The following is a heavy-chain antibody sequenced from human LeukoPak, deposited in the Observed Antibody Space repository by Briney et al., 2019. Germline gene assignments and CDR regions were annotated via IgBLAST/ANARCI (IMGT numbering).Heavy chain of an antibody. V-gene: IGHV4-59*08. J-gene: IGHJ4*02. Sequence: SETLSLTCTVSGGSISSYYWSWIRQPPGKGLEWIGYIYYSGSTNYNPSLKSRVTISVDTSKNQFSLKLSSVTAANTAVYYCARQDTKGEDYWGQGTLVTVSS. CDR3: ARQDTKGEDY. CDR1: GGSISSYY. CDR2: IYYSGST. D-gene: IGHD1-26*01.